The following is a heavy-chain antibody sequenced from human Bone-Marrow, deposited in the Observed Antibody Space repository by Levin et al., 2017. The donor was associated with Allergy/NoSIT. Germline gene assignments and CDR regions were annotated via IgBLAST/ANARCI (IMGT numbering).Heavy chain of an antibody. CDR1: GFTFGDYA. J-gene: IGHJ4*02. Sequence: GGSLRLSCTASGFTFGDYAMSWFRQAPGKGLEWVGCIRSKAYGGTTEYAVSVKGRFTISSDDSKSIAYLQMNSLGTEDTAVYYCTREDGGSSDCWGQGTLVTVSS. CDR2: IRSKAYGGTT. D-gene: IGHD4-23*01. V-gene: IGHV3-49*03. CDR3: TREDGGSSDC.